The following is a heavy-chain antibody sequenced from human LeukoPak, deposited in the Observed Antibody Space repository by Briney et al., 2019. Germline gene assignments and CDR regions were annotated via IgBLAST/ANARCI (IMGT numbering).Heavy chain of an antibody. CDR2: ISSSSSYI. V-gene: IGHV3-21*04. CDR1: GFTFSTYS. J-gene: IGHJ3*02. Sequence: PGGSLRLSCAASGFTFSTYSMNWVRQAQGKGLEWVSSISSSSSYIYYADSVKGRFTISRDNAKNTLYLQMNSLRAEDTAVYYCASLYCSSTSCYNRGAFDIWGQGTMVTVSS. D-gene: IGHD2-2*02. CDR3: ASLYCSSTSCYNRGAFDI.